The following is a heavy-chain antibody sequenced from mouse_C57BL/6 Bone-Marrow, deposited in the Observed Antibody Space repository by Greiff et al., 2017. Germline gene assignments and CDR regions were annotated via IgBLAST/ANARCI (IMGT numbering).Heavy chain of an antibody. CDR1: GYTFTSYW. V-gene: IGHV1-64*01. D-gene: IGHD2-1*01. J-gene: IGHJ3*01. CDR2: IHPNSGST. CDR3: ARGRFGNSFAY. Sequence: VQLQQPGAELVKPGASVKLSCKASGYTFTSYWMHWVKQRPGQGLEWIGLIHPNSGSTNYNEKFKSKATLTVDKSSSTAYMQLRSLTAEDSAVYYCARGRFGNSFAYWGQGTLVTVSA.